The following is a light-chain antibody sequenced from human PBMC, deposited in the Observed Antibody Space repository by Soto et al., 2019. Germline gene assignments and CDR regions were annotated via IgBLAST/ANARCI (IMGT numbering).Light chain of an antibody. V-gene: IGKV1-33*01. CDR3: QHCHSLPLT. J-gene: IGKJ5*01. Sequence: DIQLTQSLFSLSASVGDRVTLSCQASQDISNSLNWYQQKPGKAPKLLIYDASNLETGVPSRFSGSGSGTDFTFTISSLQPEDIATYYCQHCHSLPLTFGQGTRLEIK. CDR2: DAS. CDR1: QDISNS.